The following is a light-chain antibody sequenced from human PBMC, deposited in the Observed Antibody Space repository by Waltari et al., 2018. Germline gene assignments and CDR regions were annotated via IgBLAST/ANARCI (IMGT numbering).Light chain of an antibody. J-gene: IGKJ2*01. V-gene: IGKV1-39*01. Sequence: DIQMTQSPSSLSASVGDRVTITCRASQKIYTYLNWYQQKAGKAPNLLISSVSTLQSGVPSRFSGSGSGIEFTLTISSLQPEDFATYFCQQSYNTPPMYTFGQGTKLELK. CDR2: SVS. CDR1: QKIYTY. CDR3: QQSYNTPPMYT.